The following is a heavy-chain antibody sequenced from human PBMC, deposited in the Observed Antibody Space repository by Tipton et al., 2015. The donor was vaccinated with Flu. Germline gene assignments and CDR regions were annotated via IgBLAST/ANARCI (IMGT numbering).Heavy chain of an antibody. CDR3: SSYYIRAFDI. CDR1: GASINNYY. J-gene: IGHJ3*02. V-gene: IGHV4-59*01. CDR2: IYYSGNT. Sequence: LRLSCTVSGASINNYYWSWIRQPPGKGLEWIGYIYYSGNTNYNPSLKSRVTMSLAASKSHFSLKLSSVTAADTAMYYCSSYYIRAFDIWGQGTMVTVSS. D-gene: IGHD3-10*01.